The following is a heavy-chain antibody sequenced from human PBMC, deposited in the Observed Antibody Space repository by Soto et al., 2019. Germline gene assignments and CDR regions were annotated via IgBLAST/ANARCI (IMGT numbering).Heavy chain of an antibody. CDR1: GGSISSSNW. D-gene: IGHD3-9*01. V-gene: IGHV4-4*02. Sequence: SENLSLTCAVSGGSISSSNWWSWVRQPPGKGLEWIGEIYHSGSTNYNPSLKSRVTISVDTSKNQFSLKLSSVTAADTAVYYCARQKTGWKIDYWGQGTLVTVSS. J-gene: IGHJ4*02. CDR2: IYHSGST. CDR3: ARQKTGWKIDY.